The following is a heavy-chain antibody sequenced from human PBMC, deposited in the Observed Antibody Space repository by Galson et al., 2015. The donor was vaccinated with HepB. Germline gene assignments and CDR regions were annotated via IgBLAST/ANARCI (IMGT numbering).Heavy chain of an antibody. CDR3: ARQIPGYCSSTSCSGFDY. CDR2: IYPGDSDT. V-gene: IGHV5-51*01. Sequence: SGAEVKKPGESLKISCKGSGYSFTTYWIGWVRQMPGKGLEWMGIIYPGDSDTRYSPSFQGQVTISADKSISTAYLQWSSLKASDTAMYYCARQIPGYCSSTSCSGFDYWGQGTLVTVSS. CDR1: GYSFTTYW. J-gene: IGHJ4*02. D-gene: IGHD2-2*01.